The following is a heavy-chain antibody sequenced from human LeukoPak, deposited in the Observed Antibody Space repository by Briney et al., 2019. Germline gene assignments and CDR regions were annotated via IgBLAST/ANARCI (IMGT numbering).Heavy chain of an antibody. CDR3: ARSPMVRGVIIMDY. Sequence: GGSLRLSCAAPGFTFSSYWMHWVRQAPGKGLVWVSRINSDGSSTSYADSVKGRFTISRDNAKNTLYLQMNSLRAEDTAVYYCARSPMVRGVIIMDYWGQGTLVTVSS. J-gene: IGHJ4*02. V-gene: IGHV3-74*01. CDR1: GFTFSSYW. D-gene: IGHD3-10*01. CDR2: INSDGSST.